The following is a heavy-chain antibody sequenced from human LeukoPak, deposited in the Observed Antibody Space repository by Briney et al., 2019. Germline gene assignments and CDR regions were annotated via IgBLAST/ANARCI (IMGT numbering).Heavy chain of an antibody. V-gene: IGHV1-46*03. CDR2: INPSGGST. CDR1: GYTFTSYG. D-gene: IGHD3-22*01. CDR3: ARVQHYYDSSGSLYY. Sequence: ASVKVSCKASGYTFTSYGISWVRQAPGQGLEWMGIINPSGGSTSYAQKFQGRVTMTRDTSTSTVYMELSSLRSEDTAVYYCARVQHYYDSSGSLYYWGQGTLVTVSS. J-gene: IGHJ4*02.